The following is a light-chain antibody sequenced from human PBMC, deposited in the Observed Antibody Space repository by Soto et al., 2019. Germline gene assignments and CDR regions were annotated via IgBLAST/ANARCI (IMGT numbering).Light chain of an antibody. CDR1: QSISDW. CDR2: KAS. V-gene: IGKV1-5*03. J-gene: IGKJ4*01. Sequence: DIQVTQSPSTLSASVGDRVTITCRASQSISDWLAWYQQKPGKAPKLLTYKASTLDGGVPSRFSGSGSGTELTLTISSLQPDDFATYYCQLHNSFFFGGGTKVDIK. CDR3: QLHNSFF.